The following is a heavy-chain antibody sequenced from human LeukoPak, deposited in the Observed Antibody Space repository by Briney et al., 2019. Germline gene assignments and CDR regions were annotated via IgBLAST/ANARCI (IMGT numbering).Heavy chain of an antibody. D-gene: IGHD5-18*01. J-gene: IGHJ4*02. Sequence: GASVKVSCKVSGYTLTELSMHWVRQAPGKGLEWMGGFDPEDGETIYAQKFQDRVTMTRDTSISTAYMELSRLRSDDTAVYYCARAHERQLWSSGVDYWGQGTLVTVSS. CDR2: FDPEDGET. CDR1: GYTLTELS. CDR3: ARAHERQLWSSGVDY. V-gene: IGHV1-24*01.